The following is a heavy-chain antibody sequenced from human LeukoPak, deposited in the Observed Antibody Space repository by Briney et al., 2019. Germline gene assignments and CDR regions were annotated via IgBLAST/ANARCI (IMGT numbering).Heavy chain of an antibody. CDR1: GFTFSSYA. J-gene: IGHJ3*02. CDR3: AKMYYYDSSRRYAFDI. Sequence: GGSLRLSCAASGFTFSSYAMSWVRQAPGKGLEWVSGISGSGGSTDYADSVKGRFTISRDNSKNMLYLQMNSLRAEDTAVYYCAKMYYYDSSRRYAFDIWGQGTMVTVSS. CDR2: ISGSGGST. D-gene: IGHD3-22*01. V-gene: IGHV3-23*01.